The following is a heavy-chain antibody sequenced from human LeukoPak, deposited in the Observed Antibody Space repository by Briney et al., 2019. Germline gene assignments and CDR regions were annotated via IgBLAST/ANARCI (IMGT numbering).Heavy chain of an antibody. V-gene: IGHV3-21*01. CDR2: IISSSSYI. Sequence: PGGSLRLSCATSGFTFSSYSMNWVRQAPGKGLEWVSSIISSSSYIYYADSVKGRFTISRDNAKNSLYLQMNSLRAEDTAVYYCARDNYPVLLWFGESETSSWYFDLWGRGTLVPVSS. D-gene: IGHD3-10*01. J-gene: IGHJ2*01. CDR3: ARDNYPVLLWFGESETSSWYFDL. CDR1: GFTFSSYS.